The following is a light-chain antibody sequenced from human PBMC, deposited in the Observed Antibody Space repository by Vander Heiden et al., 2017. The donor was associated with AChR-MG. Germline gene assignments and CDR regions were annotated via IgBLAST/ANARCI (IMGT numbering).Light chain of an antibody. Sequence: QSALTQPASVSGSPGQSITISCSGTSSDIGSYNYVSWYQQHPGTAPKLMIYAVSNRPSGVSSRFSGSKSGYTASLTISGLQTEDEAHYYCSSYTRSTTLVFGGGTKLTVL. CDR3: SSYTRSTTLV. CDR1: SSDIGSYNY. J-gene: IGLJ3*02. V-gene: IGLV2-14*03. CDR2: AVS.